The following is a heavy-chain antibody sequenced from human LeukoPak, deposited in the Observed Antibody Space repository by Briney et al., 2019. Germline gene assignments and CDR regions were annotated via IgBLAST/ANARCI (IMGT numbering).Heavy chain of an antibody. CDR1: GFTFSSYG. CDR2: IKSDGST. Sequence: GGSLRLSCAASGFTFSSYGRHCVRQAPGKGLVWVSCIKSDGSTSYADSVKGRFTISRDNAKNTLYLEMDSLRAEDTAMYYCARDRAYGLDVWGQGTTVTVSS. J-gene: IGHJ6*02. D-gene: IGHD3-10*01. CDR3: ARDRAYGLDV. V-gene: IGHV3-74*01.